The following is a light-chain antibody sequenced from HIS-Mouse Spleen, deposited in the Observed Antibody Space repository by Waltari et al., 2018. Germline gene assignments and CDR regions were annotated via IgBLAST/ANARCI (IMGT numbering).Light chain of an antibody. CDR3: NSRDSSGNHWV. Sequence: SSELTQDPAVSVALGQTVRITGQGDSPRSHYESWYQQKPGQAPVLVIYGQNNRPSGIPDRFSGSSSGHTASLTITGAQAEDEADYYCNSRDSSGNHWVFGGGTKLTVL. CDR1: SPRSHY. J-gene: IGLJ3*02. CDR2: GQN. V-gene: IGLV3-19*01.